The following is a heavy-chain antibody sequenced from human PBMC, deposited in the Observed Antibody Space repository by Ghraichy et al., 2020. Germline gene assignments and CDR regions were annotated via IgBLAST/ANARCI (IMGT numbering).Heavy chain of an antibody. V-gene: IGHV3-33*01. CDR3: VRGLGNSYGAVSYCPFDY. Sequence: GGSLRLSCAASGFSFSAYGMHWVRQAPGQGLEWVAFIWHDGSKVYFADSVRGRFNVSRDNPKNSLSLQMNSLTAEDTAVYYCVRGLGNSYGAVSYCPFDYWGQGALVIVSS. J-gene: IGHJ4*02. D-gene: IGHD3-10*01. CDR1: GFSFSAYG. CDR2: IWHDGSKV.